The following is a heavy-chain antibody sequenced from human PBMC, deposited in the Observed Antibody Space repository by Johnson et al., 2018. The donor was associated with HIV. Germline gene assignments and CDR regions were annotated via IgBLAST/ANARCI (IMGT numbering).Heavy chain of an antibody. CDR3: ARGYMLTGYSGAFDM. J-gene: IGHJ3*02. Sequence: MLLVESGGGLVQPGGSLRLSCAASGFTVSSNYMSWVRQAPGKGLEWDSVIYSGGSTHFADSVKGRFTIYRDDSKNTVYLQMNSLRAEDTAVYYCARGYMLTGYSGAFDMWGQGTMVTVSS. V-gene: IGHV3-66*01. D-gene: IGHD3-9*01. CDR1: GFTVSSNY. CDR2: IYSGGST.